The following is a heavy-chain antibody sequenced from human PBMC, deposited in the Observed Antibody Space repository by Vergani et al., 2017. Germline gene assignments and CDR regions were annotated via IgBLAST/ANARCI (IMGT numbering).Heavy chain of an antibody. J-gene: IGHJ3*02. D-gene: IGHD1-26*01. CDR1: GFTVSSNY. Sequence: EVQLVESGGGLVQPGGSLRLSCAASGFTVSSNYMSWVRQAPGKGLEWVSVIYSGGSTYYADSVKGRFTISRDNSKNTLYLQMNSLRAEDTAVYYCARDRATSGSYPDAFDIWGQGTMVTVSS. CDR2: IYSGGST. V-gene: IGHV3-66*01. CDR3: ARDRATSGSYPDAFDI.